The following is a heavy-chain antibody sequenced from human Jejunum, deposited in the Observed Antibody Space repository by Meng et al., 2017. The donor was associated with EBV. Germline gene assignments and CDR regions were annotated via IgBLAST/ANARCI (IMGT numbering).Heavy chain of an antibody. D-gene: IGHD3-16*01. J-gene: IGHJ4*02. V-gene: IGHV3-30-3*01. CDR2: ISNDGNNK. CDR1: GFTFSGHA. Sequence: QVKLVESGGGVVQPGRSLRLSCAASGFTFSGHAMQWVRQAPGKGLKWVALISNDGNNKYYADSVKGRFTISRDNSKNTLYLQMNSLRVDDTALYYCTREWGADYWGQGTLVTVSS. CDR3: TREWGADY.